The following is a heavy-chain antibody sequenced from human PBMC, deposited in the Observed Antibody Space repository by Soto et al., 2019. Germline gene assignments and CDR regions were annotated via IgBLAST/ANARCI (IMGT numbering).Heavy chain of an antibody. CDR3: TRGYCSSYSCYGAAMDV. CDR1: GFTFSSYG. J-gene: IGHJ6*02. V-gene: IGHV3-33*01. CDR2: IWYYGSND. Sequence: PGGSLRLSCAASGFTFSSYGMPWVRQAPGKGLEWVAVIWYYGSNDDYVDSVKGRFTISRDNSNNMLYLEMNRLRAEDTAIYYCTRGYCSSYSCYGAAMDVWGQGTTVTVSS. D-gene: IGHD2-2*01.